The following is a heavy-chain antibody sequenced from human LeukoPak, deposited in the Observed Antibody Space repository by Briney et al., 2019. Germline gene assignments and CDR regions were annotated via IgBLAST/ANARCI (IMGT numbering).Heavy chain of an antibody. Sequence: PGESLKISWKGSGYSLSTYWISWMRQMPGKGLEWMGRIAPSDFSTDYSPSFQGHVTISVDKSINTAYLQWNSLKASDTAIYYCATGLSGWLYWGQGTLVTVSS. D-gene: IGHD6-19*01. CDR3: ATGLSGWLY. J-gene: IGHJ4*02. CDR2: IAPSDFST. CDR1: GYSLSTYW. V-gene: IGHV5-10-1*01.